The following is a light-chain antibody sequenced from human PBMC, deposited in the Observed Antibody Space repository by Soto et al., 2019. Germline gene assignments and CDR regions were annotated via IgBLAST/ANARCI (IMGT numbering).Light chain of an antibody. V-gene: IGLV2-14*03. CDR2: EVS. Sequence: QSALTQPASVFGSPGQSITFSCTGTSSDVGGYNFVSWYQQHPGKAPKLMIYEVSSRPSGVSNRFSGSKSGNTASLTISGLQPEDEADYYCSSYTPSTTVVFGTGKKVTV. CDR1: SSDVGGYNF. CDR3: SSYTPSTTVV. J-gene: IGLJ1*01.